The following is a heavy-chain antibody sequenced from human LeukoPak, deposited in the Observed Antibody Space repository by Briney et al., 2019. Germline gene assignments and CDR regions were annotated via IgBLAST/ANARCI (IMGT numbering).Heavy chain of an antibody. V-gene: IGHV1-69*06. D-gene: IGHD3-10*01. J-gene: IGHJ4*02. CDR2: IIPIFGTA. CDR3: AQYYYGSGSYSRGEGLDY. Sequence: SVKVSCKASGGTFSSYAISWVRQAPGQGLEWMGVIIPIFGTANYAQKFQGRVTITADRSTSTAYMELSSLRSEDTAVYYCAQYYYGSGSYSRGEGLDYSGQGTPVTVSS. CDR1: GGTFSSYA.